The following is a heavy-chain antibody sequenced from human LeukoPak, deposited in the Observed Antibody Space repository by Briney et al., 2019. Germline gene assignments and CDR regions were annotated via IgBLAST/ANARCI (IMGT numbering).Heavy chain of an antibody. CDR1: GYTFTSYD. CDR3: ARGDYGDYSSVVWFDP. CDR2: MNPNSGNT. J-gene: IGHJ5*02. Sequence: ASVKVSCKASGYTFTSYDISWVRQATGQGLEWMGWMNPNSGNTGYAQKFQGRVTMTRNTSISTAYMELSSLRSEDTAVYYCARGDYGDYSSVVWFDPWGQGTLVTVSS. V-gene: IGHV1-8*01. D-gene: IGHD4-17*01.